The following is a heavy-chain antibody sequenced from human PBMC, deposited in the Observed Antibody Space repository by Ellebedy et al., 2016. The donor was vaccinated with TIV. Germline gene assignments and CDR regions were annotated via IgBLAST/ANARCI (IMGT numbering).Heavy chain of an antibody. J-gene: IGHJ4*02. CDR1: GFTFSSYA. V-gene: IGHV3-30*04. D-gene: IGHD1-26*01. CDR3: ARGSPWDFDY. CDR2: IWYDGSNK. Sequence: GESLKISXAASGFTFSSYAMHWVRQAPGKGLEWVAVIWYDGSNKYYADSVKGRFTISRDNSKNTLYLQMNSLRAEDTAVYYCARGSPWDFDYWGQGTLVTVSS.